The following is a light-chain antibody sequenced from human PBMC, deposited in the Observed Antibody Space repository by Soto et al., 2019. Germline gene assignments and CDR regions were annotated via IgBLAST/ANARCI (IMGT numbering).Light chain of an antibody. J-gene: IGKJ1*01. CDR2: DAS. Sequence: DIQMTQAASTRSAAGGDGVAFSCRGSQSIGNRLAWYQQKPGKAPKFLIYDASSLQSGVPSRFSDSRPGTESTLTISPLPPDDFATYYCQQSNTYSPRAFGQGAKVDIK. V-gene: IGKV1-5*01. CDR1: QSIGNR. CDR3: QQSNTYSPRA.